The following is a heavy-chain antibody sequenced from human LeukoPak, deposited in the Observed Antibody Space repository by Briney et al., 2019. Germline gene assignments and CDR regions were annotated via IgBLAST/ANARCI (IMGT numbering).Heavy chain of an antibody. D-gene: IGHD2-2*01. CDR3: ARMPVPIHDAFDI. V-gene: IGHV4-59*03. J-gene: IGHJ3*02. CDR1: GGSINSYY. CDR2: IHYTGST. Sequence: SETLSLTCTVSGGSINSYYWSWIRQPPGKGLECIGYIHYTGSTNYNPSLKSRVTMSLDTSKNQFSLKMTSVTAADSAIYFCARMPVPIHDAFDIWGQGTAVMVSS.